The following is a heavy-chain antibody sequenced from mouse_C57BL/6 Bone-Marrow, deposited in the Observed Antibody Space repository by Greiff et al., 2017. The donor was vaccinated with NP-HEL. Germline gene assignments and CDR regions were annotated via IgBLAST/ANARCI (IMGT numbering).Heavy chain of an antibody. CDR1: GFNITDDY. J-gene: IGHJ4*01. Sequence: EVKLQQSGAELVRPGASVKLSCTASGFNITDDYMHWVKQRPEQGLEWIGWIDPENGDTEYASKFQGKATITADTSSNTAYLQLSSLTSEDTAVYYCTYDYDPLYAMDYWGQGTSVTVSS. CDR2: IDPENGDT. D-gene: IGHD2-4*01. CDR3: TYDYDPLYAMDY. V-gene: IGHV14-4*01.